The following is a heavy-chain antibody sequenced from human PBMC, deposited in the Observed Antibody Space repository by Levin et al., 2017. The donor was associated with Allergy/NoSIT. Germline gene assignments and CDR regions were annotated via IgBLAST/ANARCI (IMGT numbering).Heavy chain of an antibody. J-gene: IGHJ2*01. CDR1: GYTFTSYG. V-gene: IGHV1-18*01. Sequence: GASVKVSCKASGYTFTSYGISWVRQAPGQGLEWMGWISAYNGNTNYAQKLQGRVTMTTDTSTSTAYMELRSLRSDDTAVDYCARDQWLRPTDWYFDRWGRGTLVTVSS. CDR3: ARDQWLRPTDWYFDR. D-gene: IGHD5-12*01. CDR2: ISAYNGNT.